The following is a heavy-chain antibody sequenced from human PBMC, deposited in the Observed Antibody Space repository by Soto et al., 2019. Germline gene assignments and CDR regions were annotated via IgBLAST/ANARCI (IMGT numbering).Heavy chain of an antibody. D-gene: IGHD2-21*02. CDR3: ARGGTAEADF. CDR2: ASPLSATT. Sequence: ASVKVSCKASGYTFTGYGITWVRQAPGQGLEWMGWASPLSATTNYAPKFQGRVTTTTDTSTNMAYMELRSLRSDDTAVYYCARGGTAEADFWGQGTLVTVSS. V-gene: IGHV1-18*01. J-gene: IGHJ4*02. CDR1: GYTFTGYG.